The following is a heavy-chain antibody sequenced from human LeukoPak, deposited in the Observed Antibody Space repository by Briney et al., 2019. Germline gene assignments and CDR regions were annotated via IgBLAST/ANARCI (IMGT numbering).Heavy chain of an antibody. D-gene: IGHD1-1*01. CDR3: VKDHDRNWNDKGYFDY. CDR1: GFTFSSYA. CDR2: ISSNGGST. J-gene: IGHJ4*02. V-gene: IGHV3-64D*09. Sequence: GGSLRLSCSASGFTFSSYAMHWVRQAPGKGLEYVSAISSNGGSTYYADSVKGRFTISRDNSKSTLDLQMSSLRVEDTAVYYCVKDHDRNWNDKGYFDYWGQGTLVTVSS.